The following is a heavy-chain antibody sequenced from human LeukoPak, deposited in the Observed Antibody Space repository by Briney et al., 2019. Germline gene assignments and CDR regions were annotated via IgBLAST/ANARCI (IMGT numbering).Heavy chain of an antibody. Sequence: ASVKVSCKASGYTFTGYYMNWVRQAPGQGLEWMGWINPNSGGTNYAQKFQGRVTMTRDTSISTAYMELSRLRSDDTAVYYCARELGYCSSTSCYSNYFDYWGQGTLVTVSS. CDR1: GYTFTGYY. V-gene: IGHV1-2*02. D-gene: IGHD2-2*01. CDR3: ARELGYCSSTSCYSNYFDY. CDR2: INPNSGGT. J-gene: IGHJ4*02.